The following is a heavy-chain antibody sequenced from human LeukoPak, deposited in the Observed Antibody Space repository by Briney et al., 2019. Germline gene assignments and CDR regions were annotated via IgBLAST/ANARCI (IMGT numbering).Heavy chain of an antibody. CDR3: AKHDGSGWYALVY. Sequence: GGSLRLSCAVSGFTFNRYWMSWVRQAPGKGLEWVANIRQDGSEKHYVDSVKGRFTISRDNAKNSLYLQMNSLRAEDTAVYFCAKHDGSGWYALVYWGQGTLVTVSS. J-gene: IGHJ4*02. V-gene: IGHV3-7*01. CDR2: IRQDGSEK. D-gene: IGHD6-19*01. CDR1: GFTFNRYW.